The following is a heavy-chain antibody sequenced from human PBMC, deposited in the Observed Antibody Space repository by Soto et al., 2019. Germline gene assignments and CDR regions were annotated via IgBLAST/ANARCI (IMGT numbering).Heavy chain of an antibody. J-gene: IGHJ5*02. Sequence: PGGSLRRSCAASGFSFSSYDMNWVRQAPGKGLEWVAVISYDGSNKYYADYVKGRLTISRDNSKNTLYLQMNSLRAEDTAVYYCAKKWFGESDFDP. D-gene: IGHD3-10*01. CDR1: GFSFSSYD. CDR3: AKKWFGESDFDP. V-gene: IGHV3-30*18. CDR2: ISYDGSNK.